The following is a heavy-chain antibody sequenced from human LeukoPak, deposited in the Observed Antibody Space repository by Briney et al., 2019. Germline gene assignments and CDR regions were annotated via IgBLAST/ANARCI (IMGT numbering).Heavy chain of an antibody. Sequence: SETLSLTCTVSGGSISSYYWSWIRQPPGKGLEWIGDIYYSGSTNYNPSLKSRVTISVDTSKNQFSLKLSSVTAADTAVYYCARQRGPFDAFDIWGQGTMVTVSS. CDR2: IYYSGST. CDR3: ARQRGPFDAFDI. V-gene: IGHV4-59*08. CDR1: GGSISSYY. J-gene: IGHJ3*02. D-gene: IGHD3-16*01.